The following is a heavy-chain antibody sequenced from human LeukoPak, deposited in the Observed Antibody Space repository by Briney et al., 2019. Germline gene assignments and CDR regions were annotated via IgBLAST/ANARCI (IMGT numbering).Heavy chain of an antibody. V-gene: IGHV4-4*02. D-gene: IGHD2-21*01. CDR1: GGSISSSNW. J-gene: IGHJ4*02. CDR3: ARVGVDRGLVNDYFDS. CDR2: IYHSGST. Sequence: SETLSLTCAVSGGSISSSNWWSWVRQPPGKGLEWIGEIYHSGSTNYNPSLKSRVTISVDKSKNQFSLNLNSVTAADTAVYHCARVGVDRGLVNDYFDSWGQGTLVIVSS.